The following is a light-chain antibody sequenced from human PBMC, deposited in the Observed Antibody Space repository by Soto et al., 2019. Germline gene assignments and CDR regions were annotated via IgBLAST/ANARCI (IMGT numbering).Light chain of an antibody. CDR1: QAINNY. CDR3: QKHNIAPPVT. J-gene: IGKJ3*01. CDR2: AAS. V-gene: IGKV1-27*01. Sequence: DIQMTQSPSSLSASVGDRVTISCRASQAINNYLAWYQQKPGKAPKLLIYAASTLQSGVPSRFSGSGSGTDFTLTISSLQPEDVAPYYGQKHNIAPPVTFGPGNKVGV.